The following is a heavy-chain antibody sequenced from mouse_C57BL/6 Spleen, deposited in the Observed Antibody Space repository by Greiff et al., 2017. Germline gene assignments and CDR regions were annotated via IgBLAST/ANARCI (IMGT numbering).Heavy chain of an antibody. V-gene: IGHV1-81*01. CDR1: GYTFTCYG. D-gene: IGHD1-1*01. CDR2: IYPRSGNT. J-gene: IGHJ4*01. Sequence: QVQLQQSGAELARPGASVKLSCKASGYTFTCYGISWVKQRTGQGLEWIGEIYPRSGNTYYNEKFKGKATLTADKSSSPAYMEHRSLTSEDSAVYFCARSYYYGSSSSYYAMDYWGKGTSVTVSA. CDR3: ARSYYYGSSSSYYAMDY.